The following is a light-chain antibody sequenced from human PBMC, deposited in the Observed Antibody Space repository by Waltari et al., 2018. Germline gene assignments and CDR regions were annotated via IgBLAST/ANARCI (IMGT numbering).Light chain of an antibody. CDR3: QQRASWPNT. CDR2: GTY. V-gene: IGKV3-11*01. Sequence: EIVLTQSPATLSLSPGEGATLSCRASQSVSNYLAWYQQKPGQAPRLLIYGTYNRATGIPARFSGSGSGTDFTLTISSREPEDFAVYYCQQRASWPNTFGQGTKLEIK. J-gene: IGKJ2*01. CDR1: QSVSNY.